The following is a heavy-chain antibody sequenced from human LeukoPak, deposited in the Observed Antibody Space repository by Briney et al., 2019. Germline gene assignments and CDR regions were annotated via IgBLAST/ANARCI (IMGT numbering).Heavy chain of an antibody. J-gene: IGHJ4*02. V-gene: IGHV4-59*01. D-gene: IGHD3-22*01. CDR1: GASLSSYY. Sequence: SETLSLTCNVSGASLSSYYWDWLRQSPGRGLEWIGYISDTGKTDSNPSLKSRVTLSLATSKNQFSLRLTSVTAADSAVYFCATGYYEPFASWGPGIMVSVSS. CDR2: ISDTGKT. CDR3: ATGYYEPFAS.